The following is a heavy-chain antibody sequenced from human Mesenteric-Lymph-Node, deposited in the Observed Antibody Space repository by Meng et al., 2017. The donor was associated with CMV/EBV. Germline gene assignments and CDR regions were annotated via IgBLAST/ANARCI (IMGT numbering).Heavy chain of an antibody. CDR2: ISYDGSHK. D-gene: IGHD3-3*01. CDR3: ARDLYDFWSGLLSN. J-gene: IGHJ4*02. Sequence: GGSLRLSCAASGFTFSRYGMKWVRQAPGKGLEWVAVISYDGSHKHYADSVKGRFTISGDNSKNTLYLQMNSLRAEDTAVYFCARDLYDFWSGLLSNWGQGTLVTVSS. CDR1: GFTFSRYG. V-gene: IGHV3-30*03.